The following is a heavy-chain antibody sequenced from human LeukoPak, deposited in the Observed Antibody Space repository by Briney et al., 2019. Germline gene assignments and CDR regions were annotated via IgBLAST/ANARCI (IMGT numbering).Heavy chain of an antibody. D-gene: IGHD5-18*01. Sequence: QSGGSLRLSCAASGFTFSSYGMHWVRQAPGKGLEWVAVISYDGSNKYYADSVKGRFTISRDNSKNTLYLQMNSLRAEDTAVYYCARPIGYSYGPDAFDIWGQGTMVTVSS. CDR3: ARPIGYSYGPDAFDI. CDR1: GFTFSSYG. CDR2: ISYDGSNK. V-gene: IGHV3-30*03. J-gene: IGHJ3*02.